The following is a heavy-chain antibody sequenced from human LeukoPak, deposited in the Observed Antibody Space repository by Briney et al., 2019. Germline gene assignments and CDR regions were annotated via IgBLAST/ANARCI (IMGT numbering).Heavy chain of an antibody. CDR3: AREVRYFDWSHRFDP. CDR2: INHSGST. D-gene: IGHD3-9*01. Sequence: SETLSLTCAVYGGSFSGYYWSWIRQPPGKGLEWIGEINHSGSTNYNPSLKSQVTISVDTSMNQFSLKLSSVTAADTAVYYCAREVRYFDWSHRFDPWGQGTLVTVSS. V-gene: IGHV4-34*01. J-gene: IGHJ5*02. CDR1: GGSFSGYY.